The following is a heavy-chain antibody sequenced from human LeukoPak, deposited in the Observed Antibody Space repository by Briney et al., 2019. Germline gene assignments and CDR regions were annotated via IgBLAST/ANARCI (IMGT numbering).Heavy chain of an antibody. V-gene: IGHV4-4*07. CDR3: ARRDDSSGYHKIFDY. J-gene: IGHJ4*02. CDR2: IYTSGST. Sequence: SETLSLTCTVSGGSIGSYYWSWIRQPAGKGLEWIGRIYTSGSTNYNPSLKSRVTMSVDTSKNQFSLKLSSLTAADTAVYYCARRDDSSGYHKIFDYWGQGTLVTVSS. CDR1: GGSIGSYY. D-gene: IGHD3-22*01.